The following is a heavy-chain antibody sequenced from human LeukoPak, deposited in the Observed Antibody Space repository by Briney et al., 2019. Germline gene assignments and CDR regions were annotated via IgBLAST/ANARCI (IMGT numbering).Heavy chain of an antibody. CDR2: ISYDGSNK. Sequence: GGSLRLSCAASGFTFSSYAMHWVRQAPGKGLEWVAVISYDGSNKYYADSVKGRFTISRDNSKNTLYLQMNSLRAEDTAVYYCARARAAGPSRGSAFDIRGQGTMVTVSS. CDR1: GFTFSSYA. CDR3: ARARAAGPSRGSAFDI. D-gene: IGHD6-13*01. V-gene: IGHV3-30-3*01. J-gene: IGHJ3*02.